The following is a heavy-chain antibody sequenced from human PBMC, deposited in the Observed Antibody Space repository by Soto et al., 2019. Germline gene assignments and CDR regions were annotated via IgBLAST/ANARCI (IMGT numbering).Heavy chain of an antibody. D-gene: IGHD3-22*01. CDR1: GYSFITHW. V-gene: IGHV5-51*01. CDR2: INPADSDI. CDR3: TRPQSSGWYDF. J-gene: IGHJ5*01. Sequence: GESLKISCKGSGYSFITHWIAWVRQMPGEGLEWMGIINPADSDIRYSPSFQGQVTISVDKSINTAYLQWSSLKASDTATYYCTRPQSSGWYDFWGQGTLVTVSS.